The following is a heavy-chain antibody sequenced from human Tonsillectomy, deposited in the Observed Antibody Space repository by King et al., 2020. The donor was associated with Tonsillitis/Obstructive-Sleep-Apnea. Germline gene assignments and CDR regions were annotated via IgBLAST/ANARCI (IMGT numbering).Heavy chain of an antibody. CDR3: AREESGYCSSTSCSYFDY. Sequence: VQLVESGAEVKKPGSSVKVSCKASGGTFSSYAISWVRQAPGQGLEWMGGIIPIFGTANYAQKFQGIVTFTADESTSTANMELSSLRSEDTAVYYCAREESGYCSSTSCSYFDYWGQGTLVTVSS. D-gene: IGHD2-2*01. V-gene: IGHV1-69*01. CDR1: GGTFSSYA. J-gene: IGHJ4*02. CDR2: IIPIFGTA.